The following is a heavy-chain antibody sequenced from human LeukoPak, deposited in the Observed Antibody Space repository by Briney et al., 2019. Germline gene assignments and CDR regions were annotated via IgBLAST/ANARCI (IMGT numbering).Heavy chain of an antibody. CDR3: AHGTMYQLDY. V-gene: IGHV3-23*01. J-gene: IGHJ4*02. CDR1: GFSFSSDG. D-gene: IGHD2-2*01. CDR2: ILGGAGST. Sequence: GGSLRLSCSASGFSFSSDGMSWVRQAPGKGLEWVSGILGGAGSTYYADSVKGRFTISRDNSKNTLYLQMNSLRAEDTAVYYCAHGTMYQLDYWGQGTLVTVSS.